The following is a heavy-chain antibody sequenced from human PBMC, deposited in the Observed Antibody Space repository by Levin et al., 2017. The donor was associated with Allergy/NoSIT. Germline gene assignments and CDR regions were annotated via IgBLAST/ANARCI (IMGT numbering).Heavy chain of an antibody. CDR1: GFSFSSYS. J-gene: IGHJ6*03. CDR3: ARRAMVKHYFFYMDV. V-gene: IGHV3-48*01. D-gene: IGHD5-18*01. Sequence: PGGSLRLSCAASGFSFSSYSMNWVRQAPGKGLEWVSYISSSSGTIYYTDSVKGRFTTSRDNAKNSLYLQLNSLRAEDTAVYYCARRAMVKHYFFYMDVWGKGTTVTVSS. CDR2: ISSSSGTI.